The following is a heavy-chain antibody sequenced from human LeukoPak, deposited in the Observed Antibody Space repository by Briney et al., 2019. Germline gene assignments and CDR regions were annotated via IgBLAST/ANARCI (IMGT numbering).Heavy chain of an antibody. V-gene: IGHV1-46*01. CDR3: ARGRSYYNNGPFDP. J-gene: IGHJ5*02. CDR1: GYSFTTYY. Sequence: ASVKVSCKASGYSFTTYYLHWVRQAPGQGLEWMGIINPSGGGTTYAQKFQGRVTMTRDMSTSTVYMELSSLRSEDTAVYYCARGRSYYNNGPFDPWGQGTLVTVSS. D-gene: IGHD1-26*01. CDR2: INPSGGGT.